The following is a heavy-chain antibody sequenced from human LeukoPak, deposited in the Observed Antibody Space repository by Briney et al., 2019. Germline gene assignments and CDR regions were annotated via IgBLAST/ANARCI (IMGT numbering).Heavy chain of an antibody. CDR1: DGSISIYY. V-gene: IGHV4-4*08. J-gene: IGHJ4*02. CDR2: VYSSGNT. Sequence: SETLSLTCTVSDGSISIYYWSWIRQPPGKGLEWIGYVYSSGNTNYSPSLKGRAIISADTSKNQFSLKLTSVTAADTAVIYCVRDRELTYWGQGILVTVSS. D-gene: IGHD3-10*01. CDR3: VRDRELTY.